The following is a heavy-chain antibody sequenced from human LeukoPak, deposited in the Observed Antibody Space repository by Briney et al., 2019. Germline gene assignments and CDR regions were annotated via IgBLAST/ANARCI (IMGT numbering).Heavy chain of an antibody. CDR1: GGSFSGYY. D-gene: IGHD1-26*01. Sequence: SETLSLTCAVYGGSFSGYYWSWIRQPPGKGLEWIGEINHSGSTNYNPSLKSRVTISVDTSKNQFSLKLSSVTAADTAVYYCARLKAIPSRGLYYYYYYYMDVWGKGTTVTISS. CDR2: INHSGST. V-gene: IGHV4-34*01. J-gene: IGHJ6*03. CDR3: ARLKAIPSRGLYYYYYYYMDV.